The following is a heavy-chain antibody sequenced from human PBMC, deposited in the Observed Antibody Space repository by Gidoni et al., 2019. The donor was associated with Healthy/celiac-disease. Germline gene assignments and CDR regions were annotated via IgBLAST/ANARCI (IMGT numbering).Heavy chain of an antibody. D-gene: IGHD1-26*01. CDR1: GFTFSSYA. Sequence: EVQLLESGGGLVQPGGSLRLSCAASGFTFSSYAMSWVRQAPGKGLEWVSAISGSGGSTYYADSVKARFTISSDNSKNTLYLQMNSLRAEDTAVYYCAKSKRYSGSFDAFDVWGQGTMVTVSS. CDR3: AKSKRYSGSFDAFDV. J-gene: IGHJ3*01. V-gene: IGHV3-23*01. CDR2: ISGSGGST.